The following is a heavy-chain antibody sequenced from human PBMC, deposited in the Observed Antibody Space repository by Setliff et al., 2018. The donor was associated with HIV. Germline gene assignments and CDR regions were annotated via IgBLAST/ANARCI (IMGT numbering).Heavy chain of an antibody. D-gene: IGHD1-26*01. V-gene: IGHV4-61*02. CDR1: GISVSSGSYF. CDR2: IYTSGIT. J-gene: IGHJ4*02. Sequence: SETLSLTCTVAGISVSSGSYFWTWIRQPAGKGLEWIGRIYTSGITNYNPSLSSRLTISVDTSKNHVPLRLSSVTAADTAVYYCARGHGVYSGSYLAVYFDYWGQGTLVTVSS. CDR3: ARGHGVYSGSYLAVYFDY.